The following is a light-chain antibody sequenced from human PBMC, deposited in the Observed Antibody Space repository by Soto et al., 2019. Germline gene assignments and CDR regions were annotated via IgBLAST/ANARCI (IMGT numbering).Light chain of an antibody. CDR3: QQYGSSPPYT. CDR2: GST. CDR1: QSVSNNY. J-gene: IGKJ2*01. V-gene: IGKV3-20*01. Sequence: EVVLTQSPGTLSLSPGERATLSCRASQSVSNNYSAWYQQKRGQSTKLLIFGSTDRATGIPDRFSGSGCGTEFTLTIIRLEPEDFAVYYCQQYGSSPPYTFGQGTNLEIK.